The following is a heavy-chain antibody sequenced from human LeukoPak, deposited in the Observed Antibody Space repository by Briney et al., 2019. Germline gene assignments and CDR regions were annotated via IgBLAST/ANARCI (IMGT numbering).Heavy chain of an antibody. Sequence: GGSLGLSCAASGFTFSSYWMHWVRQAPGKGLVWVSHINGDGGTTTYADSVKGRFTISRDNAKNTLYLQMNSLRAEDTAVFYCARSNNYGFDYWGQGTLVTVSS. J-gene: IGHJ4*02. CDR1: GFTFSSYW. V-gene: IGHV3-74*03. CDR3: ARSNNYGFDY. D-gene: IGHD5-24*01. CDR2: INGDGGTT.